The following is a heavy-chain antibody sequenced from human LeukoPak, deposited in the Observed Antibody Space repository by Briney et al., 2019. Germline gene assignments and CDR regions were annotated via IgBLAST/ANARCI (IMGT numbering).Heavy chain of an antibody. CDR2: INHSGST. V-gene: IGHV4-34*01. J-gene: IGHJ4*02. CDR1: GGSISSGGYY. D-gene: IGHD5-18*01. CDR3: ARNNQWIQPFDY. Sequence: SETLSLTCAVSGGSISSGGYYWSWIRQPPGKGLEWIGEINHSGSTNYNPSLKSRVTISVDTSKNQFSLKLSSVTAADTAVYYCARNNQWIQPFDYWGQGTLVTVSS.